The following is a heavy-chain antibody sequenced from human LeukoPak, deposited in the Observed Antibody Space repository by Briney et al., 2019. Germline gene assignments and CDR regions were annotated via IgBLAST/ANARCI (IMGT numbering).Heavy chain of an antibody. CDR2: IRYDGSNK. D-gene: IGHD2-15*01. CDR3: ARESIVVAATRYYYYGMDV. V-gene: IGHV3-30*02. CDR1: GFTFSSYG. Sequence: GGSLRLSCAASGFTFSSYGMHWVRQAPGKGLEWVAFIRYDGSNKYYADSVKGRFTIPRDNSKNTLYLQMNSLRAEDTAVYYCARESIVVAATRYYYYGMDVWGQGTTVTVSS. J-gene: IGHJ6*02.